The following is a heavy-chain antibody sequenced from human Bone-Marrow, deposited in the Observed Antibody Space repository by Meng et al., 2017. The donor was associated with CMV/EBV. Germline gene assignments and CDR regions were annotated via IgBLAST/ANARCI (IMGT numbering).Heavy chain of an antibody. CDR1: GFTFSSYA. J-gene: IGHJ6*02. CDR3: SRDLPDCSSTSCYILGYYYYYYGMAV. D-gene: IGHD2-2*01. Sequence: GESLKISCAASGFTFSSYAMHWVRQAPGKGLEWVAVISYDGSNKYYADSVKGRFTISRDNSKNTLYLQMNSLRAEDTAVYYCSRDLPDCSSTSCYILGYYYYYYGMAVWGQGPTVTVSS. CDR2: ISYDGSNK. V-gene: IGHV3-30-3*01.